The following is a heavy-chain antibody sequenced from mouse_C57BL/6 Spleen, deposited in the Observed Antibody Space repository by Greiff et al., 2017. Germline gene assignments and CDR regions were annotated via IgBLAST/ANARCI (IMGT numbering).Heavy chain of an antibody. D-gene: IGHD2-3*01. Sequence: QVQLQQSGPELVKPGASVKISCKASGYAFSSSWMNWVKQRPGKGLEWIGRIYPGDGDTNYNGKFKGKATLTADKSSSTAYMQLSSLTSEDSAVYFCARDGYYAPYYYAMDYWGQGTSVTVSS. J-gene: IGHJ4*01. CDR2: IYPGDGDT. CDR3: ARDGYYAPYYYAMDY. CDR1: GYAFSSSW. V-gene: IGHV1-82*01.